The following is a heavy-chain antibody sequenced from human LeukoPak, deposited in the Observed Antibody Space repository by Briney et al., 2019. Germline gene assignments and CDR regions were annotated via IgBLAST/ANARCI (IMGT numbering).Heavy chain of an antibody. CDR2: TNPRGGST. J-gene: IGHJ4*02. V-gene: IGHV1-46*01. CDR1: GYTVTSYF. CDR3: ARVGVTAATADY. D-gene: IGHD6-25*01. Sequence: GASVKVSCKASGYTVTSYFMHWMRQAPGQGPEWMGITNPRGGSTDYSQKFQDRLTMTIDTSTSTVYMELNSLRSEDTAVYFCARVGVTAATADYWGQGTLVTVSS.